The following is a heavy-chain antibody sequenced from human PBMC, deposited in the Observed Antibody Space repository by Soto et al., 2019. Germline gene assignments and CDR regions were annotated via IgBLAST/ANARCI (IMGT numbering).Heavy chain of an antibody. D-gene: IGHD2-15*01. Sequence: SETLSLTCTVSGGSISSGDYYWIWIRQPPGKGLEWIGYIYYSGGTYYNPSLKSRVTISVDTSKNQFSLKLSSVTAADTAVYYCARGGLGYCSGGSCYSAELSRYYYGMDVWGQGTTVTVSS. CDR2: IYYSGGT. CDR1: GGSISSGDYY. J-gene: IGHJ6*02. V-gene: IGHV4-30-4*01. CDR3: ARGGLGYCSGGSCYSAELSRYYYGMDV.